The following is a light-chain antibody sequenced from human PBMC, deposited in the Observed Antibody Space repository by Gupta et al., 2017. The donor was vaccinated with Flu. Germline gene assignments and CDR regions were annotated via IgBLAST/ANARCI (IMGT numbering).Light chain of an antibody. J-gene: IGKJ1*01. CDR1: QSVSSN. Sequence: IVMTQSAATLPLSPGERATLSCRASQSVSSNLAWYQQKPGQPPRLLIYGASTRATGIPARFSGSGCGTEFTLTISSRQSEDFAVYYCQQYNNWPPWTFGQGTKLEVK. V-gene: IGKV3-15*01. CDR3: QQYNNWPPWT. CDR2: GAS.